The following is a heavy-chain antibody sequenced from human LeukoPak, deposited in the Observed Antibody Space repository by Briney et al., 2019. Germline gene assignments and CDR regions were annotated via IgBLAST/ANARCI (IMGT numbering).Heavy chain of an antibody. Sequence: PSETLSLACTVSGGSIRSYYWNWIRQPAGKGLEWIGRIYSSGYTNYNPSLKNRVSMSVDTSKNQFSLKLTSLTAAVTAVYYCARGEHSADYWGPGALVTVSS. D-gene: IGHD1/OR15-1a*01. V-gene: IGHV4-4*07. J-gene: IGHJ4*02. CDR1: GGSIRSYY. CDR3: ARGEHSADY. CDR2: IYSSGYT.